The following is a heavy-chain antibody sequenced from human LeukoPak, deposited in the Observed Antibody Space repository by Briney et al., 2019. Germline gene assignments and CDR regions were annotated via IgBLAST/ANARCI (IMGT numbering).Heavy chain of an antibody. V-gene: IGHV3-33*05. CDR1: GFTYSHNG. J-gene: IGHJ4*02. CDR3: ARDLNWETY. CDR2: IQYDGNTI. Sequence: GGSLRLSCVASGFTYSHNGMHWVRQAPGKGLEWVAFIQYDGNTIFYADSVKGRFTIPRDNSKNTLYLQMNSLRAKDTAVYYCARDLNWETYWGQGTLVSVSS. D-gene: IGHD7-27*01.